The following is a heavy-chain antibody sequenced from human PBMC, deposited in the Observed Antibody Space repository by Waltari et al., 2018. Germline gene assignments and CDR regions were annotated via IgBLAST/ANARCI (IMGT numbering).Heavy chain of an antibody. CDR1: GGSFSGYY. V-gene: IGHV4-34*01. Sequence: QVQLQQWGAGLLKPSETLSLTCAVYGGSFSGYYWSWIRQPPGKGLEWIGEINHSGSTNYNPSLKSRVTISVDTSKNQFSLKLSSVTAADTAVYYCARAGSSVPTDYYYYGMDVWGQGTLVTVSS. CDR3: ARAGSSVPTDYYYYGMDV. CDR2: INHSGST. J-gene: IGHJ6*02. D-gene: IGHD6-6*01.